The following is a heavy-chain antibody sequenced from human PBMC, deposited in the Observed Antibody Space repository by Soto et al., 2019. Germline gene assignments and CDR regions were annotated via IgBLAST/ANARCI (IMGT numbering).Heavy chain of an antibody. V-gene: IGHV4-34*01. CDR1: GGSFSGYY. CDR2: INHSGST. J-gene: IGHJ1*01. Sequence: QVQLQQWGAGLLKPSETLSLTCAVYGGSFSGYYWSWIRQPPGKGLEWIGEINHSGSTNYNPSLKSRVTISVDTSKNQFSLKLSSVTAADTAVYYCARGGAKWLRLKGEYFQHWGQGTLVTVSS. D-gene: IGHD5-12*01. CDR3: ARGGAKWLRLKGEYFQH.